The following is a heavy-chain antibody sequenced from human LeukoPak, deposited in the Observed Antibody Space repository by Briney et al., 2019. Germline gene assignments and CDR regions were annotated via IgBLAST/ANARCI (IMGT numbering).Heavy chain of an antibody. CDR2: MNPNSGNT. J-gene: IGHJ6*03. V-gene: IGHV1-8*01. Sequence: ASVKVSCKASGYTFTSYDSNWVRQATGQGLEWMGWMNPNSGNTGYAQKFQGRVTMTRNTSISTAYMELSSLRSEDTAVYYCARVSYDILTGYRNIHYYMDVWGKGTTVTISS. D-gene: IGHD3-9*01. CDR1: GYTFTSYD. CDR3: ARVSYDILTGYRNIHYYMDV.